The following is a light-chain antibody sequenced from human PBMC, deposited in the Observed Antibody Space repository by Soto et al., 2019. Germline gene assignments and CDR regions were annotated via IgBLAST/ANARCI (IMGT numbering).Light chain of an antibody. CDR3: SSYAGTTTHTV. CDR2: EVN. CDR1: SSDVGGYNV. Sequence: QSALTQPASVSGSPGQSITFYCTGTSSDVGGYNVVSWYQQHPGRAPKLIISEVNQRPSGISDRFSGSKSGSTASLTISGLQAEDEADYYCSSYAGTTTHTVFGGGTQLTVL. J-gene: IGLJ7*01. V-gene: IGLV2-23*02.